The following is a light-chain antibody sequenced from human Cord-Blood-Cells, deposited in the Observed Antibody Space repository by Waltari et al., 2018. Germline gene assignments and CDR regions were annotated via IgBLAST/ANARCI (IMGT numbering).Light chain of an antibody. J-gene: IGKJ2*01. V-gene: IGKV3-15*01. CDR3: QQYRNWPMYT. CDR2: DAS. CDR1: QSVSSN. Sequence: EIVMTQSPATLSVSPGERAPLSCRASQSVSSNLAWYQQKPGQAARLLIYDASTRATGIPARFSGSGSGTEFTLTISSLQSEDFAIYYCQQYRNWPMYTFGQGTKLEIK.